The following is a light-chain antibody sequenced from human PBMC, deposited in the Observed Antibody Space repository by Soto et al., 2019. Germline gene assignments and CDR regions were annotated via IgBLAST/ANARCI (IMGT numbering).Light chain of an antibody. CDR2: DTS. Sequence: EVVMRQSPATLSVSPGEVATLCFRASQGIGDTLAWYQHKPGQTPRLLIYDTSTRATGIPARFSGSGSGTDFTLTISSLEPEDFAVYYCQQRSNWPRTFGQGTKVDIK. CDR3: QQRSNWPRT. V-gene: IGKV3-11*01. J-gene: IGKJ1*01. CDR1: QGIGDT.